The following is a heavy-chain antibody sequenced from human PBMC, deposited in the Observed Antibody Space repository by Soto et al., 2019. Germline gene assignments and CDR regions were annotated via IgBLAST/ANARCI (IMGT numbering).Heavy chain of an antibody. J-gene: IGHJ4*02. CDR1: GGSISSGDYY. Sequence: PSETLSLTCTVSGGSISSGDYYWSWIRQPPGKGLEWIGYIYYSGSTYYNPSLKSRVTISVDTSKNQFSLKLSSVTAADTAVYYCARDSAFGRVIDPDYWGQGTLVTVSS. V-gene: IGHV4-30-4*01. CDR2: IYYSGST. D-gene: IGHD3-16*02. CDR3: ARDSAFGRVIDPDY.